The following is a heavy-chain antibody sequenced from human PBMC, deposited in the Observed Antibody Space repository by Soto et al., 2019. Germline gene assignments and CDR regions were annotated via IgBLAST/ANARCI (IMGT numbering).Heavy chain of an antibody. Sequence: KGLELGAVISYDGSNKYYADTVKGRFTISRDNSKNTLYLQMNSLRDEDTAVYYCAIFFLSRRRHTSSQYG. D-gene: IGHD3-3*01. CDR2: ISYDGSNK. CDR3: AIFFLSRRRHTSSQYG. V-gene: IGHV3-30*03. J-gene: IGHJ6*01.